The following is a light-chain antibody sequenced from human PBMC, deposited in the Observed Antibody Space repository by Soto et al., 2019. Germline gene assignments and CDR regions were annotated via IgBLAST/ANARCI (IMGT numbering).Light chain of an antibody. CDR1: QSISNY. CDR2: AAS. V-gene: IGKV1-39*01. J-gene: IGKJ1*01. Sequence: DIQMTQSPSSLSASVGDRVTITCRASQSISNYLNWYQQKPGKAPKLLMYAASSLHSGVPSRFGGSGSGTDFTLTISSLQPEDSATYYCQQSYSTPRTFGQGTKVEIK. CDR3: QQSYSTPRT.